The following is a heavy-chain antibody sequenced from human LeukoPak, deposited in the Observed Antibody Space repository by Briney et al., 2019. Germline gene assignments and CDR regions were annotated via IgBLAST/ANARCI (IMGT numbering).Heavy chain of an antibody. V-gene: IGHV4-39*01. CDR1: GGSINTKTHY. Sequence: SETLSLTCTVSGGSINTKTHYWACIRQTPGKGLEWIGSVFYDGNTYYNPSLKSRVTISVDTSKNQFSLRLTSVTAADTAVYYCAKHGEDSTGYYADFFDHCGQGTLVTVSS. CDR2: VFYDGNT. J-gene: IGHJ4*02. D-gene: IGHD3-22*01. CDR3: AKHGEDSTGYYADFFDH.